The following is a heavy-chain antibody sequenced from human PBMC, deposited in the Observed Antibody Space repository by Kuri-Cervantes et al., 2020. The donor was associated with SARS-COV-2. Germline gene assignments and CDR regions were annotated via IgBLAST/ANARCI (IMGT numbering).Heavy chain of an antibody. CDR1: GFTVSSNH. V-gene: IGHV3-66*01. Sequence: GGSLRLSCAASGFTVSSNHMSWVRQAPGKGLEWVSVIYSGGSTYYADSVKGRFAISRDNSKNTLYPQMNSLRAEDTAVYYCARSPYDFWSGYYTGYYYYYGMDVWGQGTTVTVSS. CDR2: IYSGGST. J-gene: IGHJ6*02. D-gene: IGHD3-3*01. CDR3: ARSPYDFWSGYYTGYYYYYGMDV.